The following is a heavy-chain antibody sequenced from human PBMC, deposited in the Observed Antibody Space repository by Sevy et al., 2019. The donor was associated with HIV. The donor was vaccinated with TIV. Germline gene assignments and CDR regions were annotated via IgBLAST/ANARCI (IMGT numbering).Heavy chain of an antibody. CDR3: ARSPPVVVVPGAPSWFDP. J-gene: IGHJ5*02. CDR2: INESGIT. Sequence: SETLSLTCAVHDGSFSGYYWNWIRQLPGKGLEGIGEINESGITYYNPSLKSRFTISVDTSKKQFSLKLNSVTAVDSAVYFCARSPPVVVVPGAPSWFDPWGQGTLVTVSS. V-gene: IGHV4-34*01. CDR1: DGSFSGYY. D-gene: IGHD2-2*01.